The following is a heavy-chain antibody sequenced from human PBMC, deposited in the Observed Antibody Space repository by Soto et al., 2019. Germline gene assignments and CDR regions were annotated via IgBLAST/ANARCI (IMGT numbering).Heavy chain of an antibody. D-gene: IGHD4-17*01. V-gene: IGHV4-34*01. CDR3: ARLREDYGDYYDYYMDV. CDR1: GGSFSGYY. J-gene: IGHJ6*03. Sequence: QVQLQQWGAGLLKPSETLSLTCAVYGGSFSGYYWSWIRQPPGKGLEWIGEINHSGSTNYNPSLKSRVTISVDTSKNQFSLKLSSVTAADTAVYYCARLREDYGDYYDYYMDVWGKGTTVTVSS. CDR2: INHSGST.